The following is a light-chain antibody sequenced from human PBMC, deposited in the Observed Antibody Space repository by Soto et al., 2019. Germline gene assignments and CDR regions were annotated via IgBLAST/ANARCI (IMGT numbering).Light chain of an antibody. V-gene: IGLV3-9*01. CDR3: QVWDSSTPVV. CDR1: NIASRN. J-gene: IGLJ2*01. Sequence: SYELTQPLSVSVALGQTARITCGANNIASRNVHWYQQKPDQAPMLVIYRNSNRPSGIPERVSGSSSGNTATLTISRAQAGDEADYYCQVWDSSTPVVFGGGTQLTVL. CDR2: RNS.